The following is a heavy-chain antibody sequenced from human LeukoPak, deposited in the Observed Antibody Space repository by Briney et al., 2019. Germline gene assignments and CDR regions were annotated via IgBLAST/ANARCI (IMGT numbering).Heavy chain of an antibody. Sequence: GGSLRLSCAASGFTFSSYEMNWVRQAPGKGLEWVSYISRSGSTRYYEDSVRGRFTISRDNAKNSLYLQMNSLRAEDTAVYYCAELGITMIGGVWGKGTTVTISS. J-gene: IGHJ6*04. CDR1: GFTFSSYE. D-gene: IGHD3-10*02. V-gene: IGHV3-48*03. CDR3: AELGITMIGGV. CDR2: ISRSGSTR.